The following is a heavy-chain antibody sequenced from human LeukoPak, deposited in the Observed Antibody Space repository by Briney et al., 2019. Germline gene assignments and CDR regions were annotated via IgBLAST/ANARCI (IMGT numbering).Heavy chain of an antibody. CDR2: ISDSGART. CDR3: AKRGVVIRVILVGFHKEAYYFDS. J-gene: IGHJ4*02. D-gene: IGHD3-22*01. Sequence: GGSLRLSCAVSGITLSNYGMSWVRQAPGKGLEWVAGISDSGARTNYADSVKGRFTISRDNPKNTLHLQMNSLRAEDTAAYFCAKRGVVIRVILVGFHKEAYYFDSWGQGALVTVSS. V-gene: IGHV3-23*01. CDR1: GITLSNYG.